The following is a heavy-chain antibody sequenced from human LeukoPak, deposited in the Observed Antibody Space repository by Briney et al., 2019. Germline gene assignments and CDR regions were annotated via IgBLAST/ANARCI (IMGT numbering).Heavy chain of an antibody. V-gene: IGHV3-66*01. CDR1: GFTVSSNY. D-gene: IGHD2-2*01. CDR2: IYSGGSR. J-gene: IGHJ3*02. CDR3: ARGFPSTYYSSCYVNENHDAFDI. Sequence: GGSLRLSCAVSGFTVSSNYMSWVRQAPGKGLEWVSVIYSGGSRYDADSVKGRFTISRDNSKNTLYLQMDTLRAEDTAVYYCARGFPSTYYSSCYVNENHDAFDIWGQGTMVTVSS.